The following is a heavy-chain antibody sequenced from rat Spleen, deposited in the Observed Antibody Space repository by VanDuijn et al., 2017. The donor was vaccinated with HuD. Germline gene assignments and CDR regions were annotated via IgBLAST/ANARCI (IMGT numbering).Heavy chain of an antibody. CDR2: IWSAGRT. J-gene: IGHJ2*01. CDR1: GFSLSDHG. D-gene: IGHD1-2*01. CDR3: ARSGFSSPYYFDY. V-gene: IGHV2-16*01. Sequence: QVQLKESGPGLVQPSQTLSLTCTVSGFSLSDHGVSWVRQPPGKGLEWIGTIWSAGRTVYNSALKSRLSISRDTSTSQVLLKMNSLQTEDTAMYFCARSGFSSPYYFDYWGQGVRVTVSS.